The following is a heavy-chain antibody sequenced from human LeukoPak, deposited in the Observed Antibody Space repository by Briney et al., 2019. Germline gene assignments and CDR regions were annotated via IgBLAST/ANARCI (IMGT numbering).Heavy chain of an antibody. D-gene: IGHD4-17*01. CDR2: IWFDGTNK. J-gene: IGHJ4*02. CDR3: ARAAPATVTVDY. CDR1: GFSFSSFG. Sequence: PGGSLRLSCAASGFSFSSFGMHWVRQAPGKGLEWVAIIWFDGTNKYHADSVKGRFTISRDNSKNTLYLQMNSLRAEDTAVYYCARAAPATVTVDYWGQGTLVTVSS. V-gene: IGHV3-33*01.